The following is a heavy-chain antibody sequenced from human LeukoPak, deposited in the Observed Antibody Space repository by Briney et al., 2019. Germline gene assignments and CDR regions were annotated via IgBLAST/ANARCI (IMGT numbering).Heavy chain of an antibody. CDR2: ISYDGSNK. CDR3: ARENYGSGSHYFDY. V-gene: IGHV3-30*03. J-gene: IGHJ4*02. Sequence: GRSLRLSCAASGFTFSSYGMHWVRQAPGKGLEWVAVISYDGSNKYYADSVKGRFTISRDNSKNTLYLQMNSLRAEDTAVYYCARENYGSGSHYFDYWGQGTLVTVSS. CDR1: GFTFSSYG. D-gene: IGHD3-10*01.